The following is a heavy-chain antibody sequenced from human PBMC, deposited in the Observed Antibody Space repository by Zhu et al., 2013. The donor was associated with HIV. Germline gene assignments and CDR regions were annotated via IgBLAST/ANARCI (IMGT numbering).Heavy chain of an antibody. D-gene: IGHD3-10*01. CDR1: GYTFTSYG. Sequence: QVQLVQSGAEVKKPGASVKVSCKTSGYTFTSYGLIWVRQAPGQGLEWLGWISPYNRNTHYAQKIQDRVTMTTDTSSTTAYLALRSLRSDDTAVYFCARGAVPWLEEFSDTLTYYFDHWGQGTLVSVSS. CDR2: ISPYNRNT. CDR3: ARGAVPWLEEFSDTLTYYFDH. J-gene: IGHJ4*02. V-gene: IGHV1-18*01.